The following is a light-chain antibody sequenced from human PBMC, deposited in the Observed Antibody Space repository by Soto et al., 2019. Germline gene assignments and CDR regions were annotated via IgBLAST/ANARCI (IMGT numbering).Light chain of an antibody. CDR1: SSDVGGYNY. Sequence: QSALTQPASVSGSPGQSITISCTGTSSDVGGYNYVSWYQHHPGKAPKLMIYDVSNRPSGVSNRFPGSKSGNTASLTISGLQPEDEADYYCSSYTTSNTRQIVLGTGTKLTVL. J-gene: IGLJ1*01. CDR2: DVS. CDR3: SSYTTSNTRQIV. V-gene: IGLV2-14*03.